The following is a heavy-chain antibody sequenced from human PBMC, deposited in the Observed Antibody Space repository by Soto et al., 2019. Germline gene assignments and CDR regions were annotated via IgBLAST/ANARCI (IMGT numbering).Heavy chain of an antibody. V-gene: IGHV3-7*05. Sequence: EVQLVESGGGLVQPGGSLRLSCAASGFTFSSYWMSWVRQAPGKGLEWVANIKQDGSEKYYVDSVKGRFTISSDNAKNSLYLQMNSMRAEDTAVYYCARDQGGYSSSWSTFDYWGQGTLVTVSS. J-gene: IGHJ4*02. D-gene: IGHD6-13*01. CDR1: GFTFSSYW. CDR3: ARDQGGYSSSWSTFDY. CDR2: IKQDGSEK.